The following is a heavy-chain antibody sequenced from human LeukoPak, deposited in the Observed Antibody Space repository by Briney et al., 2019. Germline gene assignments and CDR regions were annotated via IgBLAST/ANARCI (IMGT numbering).Heavy chain of an antibody. CDR2: ISSSGSDI. J-gene: IGHJ4*02. CDR3: ARDYGGSSPFDY. V-gene: IGHV3-48*03. CDR1: GFTFSDSA. D-gene: IGHD4-23*01. Sequence: GGSLRLSCAASGFTFSDSAMHWVRQASGKGLEWVSYISSSGSDIYYADSVKGRFTISRDNAKNSLYLHMNSLRAEDTAVYYCARDYGGSSPFDYWGQGTLVTVSS.